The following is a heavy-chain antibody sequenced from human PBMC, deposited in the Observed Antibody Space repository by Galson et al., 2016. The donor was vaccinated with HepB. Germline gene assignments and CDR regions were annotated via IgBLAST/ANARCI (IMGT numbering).Heavy chain of an antibody. CDR1: GYTFTSYA. V-gene: IGHV1-3*01. CDR2: ITAGNINA. Sequence: SVKVSCKASGYTFTSYAIHWVRQAPGQRLEWMGWITAGNINAEYSHKFQDRVTITADESTSTAYMELSSLRSEDTAVYYCAKDSGGDQVPAAMLDYWGQGTLVTVSS. J-gene: IGHJ4*02. CDR3: AKDSGGDQVPAAMLDY. D-gene: IGHD2-2*01.